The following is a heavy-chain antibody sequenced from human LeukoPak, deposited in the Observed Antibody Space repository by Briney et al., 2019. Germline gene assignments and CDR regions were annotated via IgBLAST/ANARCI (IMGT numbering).Heavy chain of an antibody. V-gene: IGHV1-2*02. CDR1: GYTFTGYY. CDR3: ARAPLYYDFWSGYSFDY. Sequence: ASVKVSCKASGYTFTGYYMHWVRQAPGQGLEWMGWINPNSGGTNYAQKFQGRVTMTRDTSISTAYMELSRLRSDDTAVYYCARAPLYYDFWSGYSFDYWGQGTLVTVSS. CDR2: INPNSGGT. J-gene: IGHJ4*02. D-gene: IGHD3-3*01.